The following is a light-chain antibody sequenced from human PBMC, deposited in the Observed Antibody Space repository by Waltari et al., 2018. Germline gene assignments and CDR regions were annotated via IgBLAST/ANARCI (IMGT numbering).Light chain of an antibody. J-gene: IGLJ2*01. Sequence: QSALTQPASVSGSPGQSITISCTGTNSDVGGYTYVSWYQRDPGQAPKLMIYNVTLRPSGVSNRFSGSKAGNTASLIISGLQAEDEADYFCSSYTRSSALVFGGGTKLTVL. CDR3: SSYTRSSALV. CDR2: NVT. V-gene: IGLV2-14*03. CDR1: NSDVGGYTY.